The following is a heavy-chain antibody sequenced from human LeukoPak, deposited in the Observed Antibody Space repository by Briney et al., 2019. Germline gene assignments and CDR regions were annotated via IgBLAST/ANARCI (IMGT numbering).Heavy chain of an antibody. CDR2: IYPTGSP. V-gene: IGHV4-4*07. D-gene: IGHD3-22*01. Sequence: PSETLSLTCTVSGGSISPYYWSWIRQPAGKGLEWIGRIYPTGSPNYNPSLKSRVTISLDKSKNQFSLTLSSVTAADTAVYYCASETNAYYYDSSGYYPDAFDIWGQGTMVTVSS. CDR3: ASETNAYYYDSSGYYPDAFDI. J-gene: IGHJ3*02. CDR1: GGSISPYY.